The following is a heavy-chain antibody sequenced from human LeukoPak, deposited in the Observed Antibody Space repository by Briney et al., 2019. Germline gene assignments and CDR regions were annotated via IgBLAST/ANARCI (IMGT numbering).Heavy chain of an antibody. CDR1: GFTFDDYA. Sequence: GGSLRLSCAASGFTFDDYAMHWVRQAPGKGLEWVSGISWNSGSIGYADSVKGRFTISRDNAKNSLYLQMNSLRAEDTAVYYCAREMFGVPAANDYWGQGTLVTVSS. J-gene: IGHJ4*02. CDR2: ISWNSGSI. D-gene: IGHD2-2*01. CDR3: AREMFGVPAANDY. V-gene: IGHV3-9*01.